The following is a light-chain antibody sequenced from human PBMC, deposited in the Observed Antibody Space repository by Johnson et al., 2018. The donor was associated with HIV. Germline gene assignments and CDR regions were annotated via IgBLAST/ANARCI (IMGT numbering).Light chain of an antibody. CDR2: DND. CDR1: SSNIGNNY. CDR3: GTWDNRLTPFYV. J-gene: IGLJ1*01. V-gene: IGLV1-51*01. Sequence: QSVLTQPPSVSAAPGQNITISCSGNSSNIGNNYISWYQQLPGTAPKILIYDNDQRPLGIPDRFSGSKSGTSATLAITGLQTGDEADYYCGTWDNRLTPFYVVRTATKVTVL.